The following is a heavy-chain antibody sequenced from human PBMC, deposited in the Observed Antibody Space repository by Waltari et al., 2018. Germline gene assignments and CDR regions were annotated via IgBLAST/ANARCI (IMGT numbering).Heavy chain of an antibody. D-gene: IGHD1-26*01. V-gene: IGHV3-33*01. CDR2: IWYDGSNK. CDR3: ARDQVGATAYYFDY. CDR1: GFTFSSSG. J-gene: IGHJ4*02. Sequence: QVQLVESGGGVVQPGRSLRLSCAASGFTFSSSGMHWVRTAPGKGLEWVAVIWYDGSNKYYADSVKGRFTISRDNSKNTLYLQMNSLRAEDTAVYYCARDQVGATAYYFDYWGQGTLVTVSS.